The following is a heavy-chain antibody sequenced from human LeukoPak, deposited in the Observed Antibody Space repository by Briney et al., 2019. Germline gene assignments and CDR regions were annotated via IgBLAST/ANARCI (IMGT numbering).Heavy chain of an antibody. J-gene: IGHJ3*01. D-gene: IGHD3-10*01. CDR3: ARTPSGSYSYAFDV. CDR2: IYYSGRT. Sequence: SETLSLTCTVSGGSISTHYWNWIRQPPGKGLEWIGNIYYSGRTNYNPSLESRLSISVATYKNQVYLRLSSVTAADTAVYYCARTPSGSYSYAFDVWGQGTMVTVSS. V-gene: IGHV4-59*08. CDR1: GGSISTHY.